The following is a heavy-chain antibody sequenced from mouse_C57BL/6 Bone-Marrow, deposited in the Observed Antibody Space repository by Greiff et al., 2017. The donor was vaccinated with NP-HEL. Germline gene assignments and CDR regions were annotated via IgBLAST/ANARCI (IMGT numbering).Heavy chain of an antibody. J-gene: IGHJ4*01. CDR3: ARRGYSHPSMDY. CDR2: INPYNGGT. Sequence: VQLQQSGPVLVKPGASVKMSCKASGYTFTDYYMNWVKQSHGKSLEWIGVINPYNGGTSYNQKFKGKATLTVDKSSSTAYMELNSLTSEDSAVYYCARRGYSHPSMDYWGQGTSVPVSS. V-gene: IGHV1-19*01. D-gene: IGHD2-12*01. CDR1: GYTFTDYY.